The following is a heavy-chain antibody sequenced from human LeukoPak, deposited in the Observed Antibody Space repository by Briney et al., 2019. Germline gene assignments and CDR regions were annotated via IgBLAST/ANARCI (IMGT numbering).Heavy chain of an antibody. Sequence: KPSETLSLTCTVSGGSISTYYWSLIRQPAGKGLEWIGRIYTSGSTNYNPSLKSRVTMSVDTSKNQFSLKLSSVTAADTAVYYCARDGDGYYATTYFDYWGQGTLVTVSS. D-gene: IGHD2-2*01. CDR3: ARDGDGYYATTYFDY. J-gene: IGHJ4*02. V-gene: IGHV4-4*07. CDR1: GGSISTYY. CDR2: IYTSGST.